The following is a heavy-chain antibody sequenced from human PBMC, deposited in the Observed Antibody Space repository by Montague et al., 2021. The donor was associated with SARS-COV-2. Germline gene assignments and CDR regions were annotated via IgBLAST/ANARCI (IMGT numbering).Heavy chain of an antibody. CDR2: LYNGGTT. CDR1: GGSISSSTYY. CDR3: ARTSKLRESSAGNYYYHAMDV. V-gene: IGHV4-39*02. Sequence: SETLSLTCNVSGGSISSSTYYWGWIRQPQGKGLEWIGNLYNGGTTYYSPSLKSRVTISVDTSKNHFSLNMASVTATDTAVYYCARTSKLRESSAGNYYYHAMDVWGQGTTVTVSS. D-gene: IGHD3-16*01. J-gene: IGHJ6*02.